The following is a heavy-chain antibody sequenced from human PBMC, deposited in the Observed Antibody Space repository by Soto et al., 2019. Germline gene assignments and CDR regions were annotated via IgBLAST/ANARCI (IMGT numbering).Heavy chain of an antibody. J-gene: IGHJ6*02. V-gene: IGHV1-18*01. D-gene: IGHD6-6*01. Sequence: QVQLVQSGAEVKKPGASVKVSCKASGYTFTSYGISWVRQAPGQGLEWMGWISAYNGNTNYAQKLQGRVTMTTDTSTSTAYMELRSLSSDDTAVYYCARVGEISIAARLWWGYYYYGMDVWGQGTTVTVSS. CDR3: ARVGEISIAARLWWGYYYYGMDV. CDR2: ISAYNGNT. CDR1: GYTFTSYG.